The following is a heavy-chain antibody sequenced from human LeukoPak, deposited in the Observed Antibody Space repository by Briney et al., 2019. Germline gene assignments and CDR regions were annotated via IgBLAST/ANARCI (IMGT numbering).Heavy chain of an antibody. CDR3: LLVGYRSSTSCYG. V-gene: IGHV3-21*01. CDR2: ISSSSSYI. D-gene: IGHD2-2*01. Sequence: GGSLRLSCAASGFTFSSYSMNWVRQAPGKGLEWVSSISSSSSYIYYADSVKGRFTISRDNAKNSLYLQMNSLRAEDTAVYYCLLVGYRSSTSCYGWGQGTLVTVSS. J-gene: IGHJ4*02. CDR1: GFTFSSYS.